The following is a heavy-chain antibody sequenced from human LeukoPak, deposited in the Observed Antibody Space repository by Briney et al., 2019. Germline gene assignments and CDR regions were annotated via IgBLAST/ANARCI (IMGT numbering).Heavy chain of an antibody. CDR3: ARDFTAAGYNWFDP. Sequence: SETLSLTCTVSGGSISSYYWSWIRQPPGKGLEWIGYIYYSGSTNYNPSLKSRVTISVDTSKNQFSLKLSSETAADTAVYYCARDFTAAGYNWFDPWGQGTLVTVSS. CDR1: GGSISSYY. CDR2: IYYSGST. V-gene: IGHV4-59*01. J-gene: IGHJ5*02. D-gene: IGHD6-13*01.